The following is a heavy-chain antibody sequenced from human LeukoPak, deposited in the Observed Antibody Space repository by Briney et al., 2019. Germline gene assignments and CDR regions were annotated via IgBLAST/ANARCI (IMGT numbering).Heavy chain of an antibody. V-gene: IGHV1-8*03. J-gene: IGHJ4*02. CDR2: MNPNSGNT. Sequence: AASVKVSCKASGYTFTSYDINWVRQATGQGLEWMGWMNPNSGNTGYAQKFQGRVTITRNTSISTAYMELSSLRSDDTAVYYCARDPPGVRYGRPIFDFWGQGTLVTVSS. CDR1: GYTFTSYD. D-gene: IGHD2-8*01. CDR3: ARDPPGVRYGRPIFDF.